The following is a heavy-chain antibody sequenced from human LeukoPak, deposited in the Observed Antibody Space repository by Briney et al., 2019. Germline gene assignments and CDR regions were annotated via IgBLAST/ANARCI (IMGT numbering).Heavy chain of an antibody. CDR2: LSGDGSTT. Sequence: GGSLRLSCAASESPFSSHWMYWVRQAPGKGLVWVARLSGDGSTTRHADSVKGRFTISRDNAKSTLYLQMDSLRVEDTALYYCARGIASSRSVAIDLWGRGTLVVVSS. D-gene: IGHD6-13*01. CDR1: ESPFSSHW. J-gene: IGHJ4*02. CDR3: ARGIASSRSVAIDL. V-gene: IGHV3-74*01.